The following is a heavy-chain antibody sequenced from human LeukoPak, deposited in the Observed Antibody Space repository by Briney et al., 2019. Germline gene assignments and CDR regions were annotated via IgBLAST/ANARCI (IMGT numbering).Heavy chain of an antibody. D-gene: IGHD3-3*02. Sequence: GASVKVSCKASGFTFSTSAVQWVRPARGQCLEWIGWIVVGSGNTKYAQKFQERVTITRDMSTSTAYMELSSLRSEDTAVYYCAAEIRTPSPGCFDPWGQGTLVTVSS. CDR3: AAEIRTPSPGCFDP. CDR2: IVVGSGNT. V-gene: IGHV1-58*01. CDR1: GFTFSTSA. J-gene: IGHJ5*02.